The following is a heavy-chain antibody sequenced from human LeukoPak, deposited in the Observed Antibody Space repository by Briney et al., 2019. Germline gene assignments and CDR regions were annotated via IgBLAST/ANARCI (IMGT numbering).Heavy chain of an antibody. CDR2: ISPTGTTI. CDR3: ARKTFGTVYFDY. V-gene: IGHV3-48*03. D-gene: IGHD1-1*01. J-gene: IGHJ4*02. Sequence: GGSLRLSCAASGFTFSTYEMNWVRQAPGKGLEWVSYISPTGTTIYYAQSVKGRFTISRDNAKNSVYLHMNSLRVEDTAVYYCARKTFGTVYFDYWDQGILVTVSS. CDR1: GFTFSTYE.